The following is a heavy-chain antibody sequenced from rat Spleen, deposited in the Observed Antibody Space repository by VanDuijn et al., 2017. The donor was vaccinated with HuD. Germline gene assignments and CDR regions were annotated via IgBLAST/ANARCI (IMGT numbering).Heavy chain of an antibody. CDR2: ISSDGGRN. V-gene: IGHV5-25*01. J-gene: IGHJ2*01. D-gene: IGHD1-9*01. CDR3: ARRHYGYTDYFDY. Sequence: EVQLAESGGGLVQPGRSLKLSCAASGFTFSNYHMAWVRQTPTRGLEWVATISSDGGRNFYRDSVKGRFTISRDNAKSTLSLQMDSLKSEDTATFYCARRHYGYTDYFDYWGQGVMVTVSS. CDR1: GFTFSNYH.